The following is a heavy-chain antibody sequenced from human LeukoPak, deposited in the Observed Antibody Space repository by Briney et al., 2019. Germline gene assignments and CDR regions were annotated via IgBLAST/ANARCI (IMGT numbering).Heavy chain of an antibody. J-gene: IGHJ6*03. V-gene: IGHV1-69*01. D-gene: IGHD2/OR15-2a*01. CDR1: GGTFSSYA. CDR2: IIPIFGTA. CDR3: ARDGTTQQYYYYYYMDV. Sequence: SVKVSCKASGGTFSSYAISWVRQAPGQGLEWMGGIIPIFGTANYAQRFQGRVTITADESTSTAYMELSSLRSEDTAVYYCARDGTTQQYYYYYYMDVWGKGTTVTVSS.